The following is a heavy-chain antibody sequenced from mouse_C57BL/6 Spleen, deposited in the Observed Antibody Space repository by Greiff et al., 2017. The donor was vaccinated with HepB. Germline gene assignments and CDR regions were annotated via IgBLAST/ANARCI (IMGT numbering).Heavy chain of an antibody. Sequence: QVQLQQSGAELVRPGASVTLSCKASGYTFTDYEMHWVKQTPVHGLEWIGAIDPETGGTAYNQKFKGKAILTADKSSSTAYMELRSLTSEDSAVYYCTRERDGYYGLDYAMDYWGQGTSVTVSS. V-gene: IGHV1-15*01. CDR1: GYTFTDYE. D-gene: IGHD2-3*01. J-gene: IGHJ4*01. CDR2: IDPETGGT. CDR3: TRERDGYYGLDYAMDY.